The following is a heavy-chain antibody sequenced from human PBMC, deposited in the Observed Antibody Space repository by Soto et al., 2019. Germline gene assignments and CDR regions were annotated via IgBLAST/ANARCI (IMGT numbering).Heavy chain of an antibody. Sequence: QVQVVQSRAEVKKPGASVKVSCKTSGYTFTDYDINWVRQAPGQGLEYMGWVSPENSNAGYAQQFRGRVSMTTNTIISTAYLELTDLRYEDTAVYYCDVTTGYWGQGTMVTVSS. D-gene: IGHD1-1*01. CDR2: VSPENSNA. V-gene: IGHV1-8*01. CDR1: GYTFTDYD. CDR3: DVTTGY. J-gene: IGHJ4*02.